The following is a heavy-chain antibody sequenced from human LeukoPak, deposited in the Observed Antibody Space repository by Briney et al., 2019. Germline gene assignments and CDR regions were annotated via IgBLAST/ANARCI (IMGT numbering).Heavy chain of an antibody. V-gene: IGHV4-39*02. J-gene: IGHJ4*02. D-gene: IGHD2-21*02. CDR3: ARGYCGSGCYSALYFDY. CDR1: GVSISRSRYC. Sequence: SETLSHTCSVCGVSISRSRYCLGWVRPPPGKGLEWIGRIYYSGRIYYNPPHKSRLTISVDKSKNLLSVELCYVTAPDTAVSYCARGYCGSGCYSALYFDYWGQGTLVTVSS. CDR2: IYYSGRI.